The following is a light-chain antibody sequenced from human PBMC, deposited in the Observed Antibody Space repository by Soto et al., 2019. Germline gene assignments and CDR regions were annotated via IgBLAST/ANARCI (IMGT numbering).Light chain of an antibody. J-gene: IGLJ1*01. CDR1: SSDVGGYDY. CDR3: CLYTTSSTPYV. V-gene: IGLV2-14*01. Sequence: QSVLTQPASVSGSPGQSITISCTGASSDVGGYDYVSWYQQHPGKAPKLMIYDVTTRPSGVSNRFSGSKSGNTASLTISGRQAENEADYYCCLYTTSSTPYVFGTGTKVTVL. CDR2: DVT.